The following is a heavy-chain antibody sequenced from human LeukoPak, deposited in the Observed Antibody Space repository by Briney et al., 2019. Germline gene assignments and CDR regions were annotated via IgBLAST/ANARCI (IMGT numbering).Heavy chain of an antibody. CDR2: INPNSGGT. Sequence: ASVKVSCKASGYTFTGYYMHWVRQAPGQGLEWMGWINPNSGGTNYAQRFQGRVTMTRDTSISTAYMELSRLRSDDTAVYYCARDGYYDSSGKSLFDYWGQGTLVTVSS. J-gene: IGHJ4*02. D-gene: IGHD3-22*01. CDR3: ARDGYYDSSGKSLFDY. V-gene: IGHV1-2*02. CDR1: GYTFTGYY.